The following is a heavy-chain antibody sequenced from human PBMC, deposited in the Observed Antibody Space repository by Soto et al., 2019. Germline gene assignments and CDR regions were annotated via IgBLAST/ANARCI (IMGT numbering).Heavy chain of an antibody. J-gene: IGHJ6*02. CDR3: AKAEAYTTSWYAMDV. CDR1: GYIFSTYG. Sequence: QAQLVQSGAEVKKPGASVKVSCKASGYIFSTYGVTWVRQAPGQGLEGMGWIRGLHGNTDDGQKLQGRVSMTIDTSTSTAYMDLRSLRSDDTAVYYCAKAEAYTTSWYAMDVWGQGTTVIVSS. D-gene: IGHD2-2*01. V-gene: IGHV1-18*01. CDR2: IRGLHGNT.